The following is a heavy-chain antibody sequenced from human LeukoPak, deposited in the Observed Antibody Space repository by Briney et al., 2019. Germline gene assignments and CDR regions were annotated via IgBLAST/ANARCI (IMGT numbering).Heavy chain of an antibody. CDR3: ARGGYSKPRTLDY. CDR1: GYTFTSYD. CDR2: ISAYNGNT. V-gene: IGHV1-18*01. Sequence: ASVKVSCKASGYTFTSYDINWVRQAPGQGLEWMGWISAYNGNTNYAQKFQGRVTMTRDMSTSTVYMELSSLRSEDTAVYYCARGGYSKPRTLDYWGQGTLVTVSS. J-gene: IGHJ4*02. D-gene: IGHD4-11*01.